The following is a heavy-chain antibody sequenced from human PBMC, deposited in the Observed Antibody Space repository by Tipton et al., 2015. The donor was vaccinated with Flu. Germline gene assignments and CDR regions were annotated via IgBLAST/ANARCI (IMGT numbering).Heavy chain of an antibody. Sequence: QVQLVQSGAEVKKPGASVKVSCKASGYTFTGYYMHWVRQAPGQGLEWMGWINPNSGGTNYAQKFQGRVTMTRDTSISTAYMELRRLRSDDTTMYYCAREWLYDFWSGVLYYYYYGMDVWGQGTTVTVSS. CDR2: INPNSGGT. J-gene: IGHJ6*02. CDR3: AREWLYDFWSGVLYYYYYGMDV. D-gene: IGHD3-3*01. CDR1: GYTFTGYY. V-gene: IGHV1-2*02.